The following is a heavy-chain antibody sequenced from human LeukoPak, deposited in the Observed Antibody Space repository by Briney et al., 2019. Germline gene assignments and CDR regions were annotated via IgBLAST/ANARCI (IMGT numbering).Heavy chain of an antibody. Sequence: KPGGSLRLSCAASGFTFSSYSMTWVRQAPGKGLEWVSCISSSGSYIYYADSVKGRFTISRDSAKNSLYLQVNSLRAEDTAVYFCARVGPTALVPYYFDYWGQGTLVSVSS. J-gene: IGHJ4*02. CDR2: ISSSGSYI. V-gene: IGHV3-21*01. CDR1: GFTFSSYS. CDR3: ARVGPTALVPYYFDY. D-gene: IGHD5-18*01.